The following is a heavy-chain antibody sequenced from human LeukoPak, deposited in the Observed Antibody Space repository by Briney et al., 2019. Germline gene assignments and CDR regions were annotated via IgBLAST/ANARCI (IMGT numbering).Heavy chain of an antibody. D-gene: IGHD5-18*01. CDR1: GYSISSGYY. CDR2: IYHSGST. J-gene: IGHJ6*03. Sequence: PSETLSLTCTVSGYSISSGYYWGWIRQPPGKGLEWIGSIYHSGSTYYNPSLKSRVTISVDTSKNQFSLKLSSVTAADTAVYYCARVYLEGDTSRMSRYYYYMDVWGKGTTVTVSS. CDR3: ARVYLEGDTSRMSRYYYYMDV. V-gene: IGHV4-38-2*02.